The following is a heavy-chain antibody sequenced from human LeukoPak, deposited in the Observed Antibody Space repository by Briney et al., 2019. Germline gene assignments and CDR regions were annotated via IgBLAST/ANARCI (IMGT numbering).Heavy chain of an antibody. D-gene: IGHD2-2*01. CDR2: IYYSGST. CDR1: GGSISSYY. J-gene: IGHJ5*02. Sequence: SETLSLTCTVSGGSISSYYWSWIRQPPGKGLEWIRYIYYSGSTNYNPSLKSRVTISVDTSKNQFSLKLSSVTAADTAVYYCARQYCSSTSCYAGGSRYDWFDPWGQGTLVTVSS. CDR3: ARQYCSSTSCYAGGSRYDWFDP. V-gene: IGHV4-59*01.